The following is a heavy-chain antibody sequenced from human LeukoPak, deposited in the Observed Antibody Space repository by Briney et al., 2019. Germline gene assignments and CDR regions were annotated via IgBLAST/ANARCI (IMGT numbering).Heavy chain of an antibody. Sequence: PGGSLRLSCAASGFTVSSNYMSWVRQAPGKGLEWVSIIYSGGSTFYADSVKGRFTISRDNSKNTLYLQMNSLRAEDTAVYYCARHSNYGLYYYYYMDVWGKGTTVTISS. V-gene: IGHV3-53*01. D-gene: IGHD4-11*01. CDR3: ARHSNYGLYYYYYMDV. CDR1: GFTVSSNY. CDR2: IYSGGST. J-gene: IGHJ6*03.